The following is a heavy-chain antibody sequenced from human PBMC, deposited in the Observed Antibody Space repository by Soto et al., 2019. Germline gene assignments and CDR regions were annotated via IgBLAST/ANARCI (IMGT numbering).Heavy chain of an antibody. Sequence: QVQLVQSGADVKKPGASVKVSCKASGYNFTSYGISWVRQAPGQGLEWMGWISPHNDRTKYARRFQDRVTMTTETPTSTVYMELGSLRSADTAVYHCARDLYYSSGRYFDHDAFDIWGQGTVVTVSS. CDR3: ARDLYYSSGRYFDHDAFDI. V-gene: IGHV1-18*01. CDR1: GYNFTSYG. D-gene: IGHD6-19*01. J-gene: IGHJ3*02. CDR2: ISPHNDRT.